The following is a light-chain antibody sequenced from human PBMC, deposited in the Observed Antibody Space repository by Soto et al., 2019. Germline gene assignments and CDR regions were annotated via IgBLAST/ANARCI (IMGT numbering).Light chain of an antibody. CDR3: SSYAGSNTP. CDR1: SSDVGGYNY. V-gene: IGLV2-8*01. Sequence: QSALTQPPSASGSPGQSVTISCTGTSSDVGGYNYVSWYQQHPGKAPKLMIYEVSKRPSGVPDRFSGSKSDNTASLTVSGLQAEDEADYYCSSYAGSNTPFGGGTKLTVL. J-gene: IGLJ2*01. CDR2: EVS.